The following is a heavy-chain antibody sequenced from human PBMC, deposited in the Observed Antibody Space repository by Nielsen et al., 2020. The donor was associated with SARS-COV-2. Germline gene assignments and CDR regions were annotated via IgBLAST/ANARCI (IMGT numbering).Heavy chain of an antibody. Sequence: WIRQPPGKGLEWVSYISSSSSYTNYADSVKGRLTISRDNAKNSLYLQMNSLRAEDTAVYYCARIYYDFWSGYYTGGYFDYWGQGTLVTVSS. J-gene: IGHJ4*02. CDR2: ISSSSSYT. D-gene: IGHD3-3*01. V-gene: IGHV3-11*06. CDR3: ARIYYDFWSGYYTGGYFDY.